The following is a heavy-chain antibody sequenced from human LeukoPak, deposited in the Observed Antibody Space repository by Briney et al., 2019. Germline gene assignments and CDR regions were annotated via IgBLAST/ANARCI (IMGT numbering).Heavy chain of an antibody. CDR3: AKGERAYCGGDCYYDY. Sequence: GGSLRLSCAASGFTFSSYAMSWVWQAPGRGLEWVSAISGSGGSTYYADSGKGRLTISRDNSKNTLYLQMNSLRAEDTAVYYCAKGERAYCGGDCYYDYWGQGTLVTVSS. J-gene: IGHJ4*02. CDR1: GFTFSSYA. CDR2: ISGSGGST. V-gene: IGHV3-23*01. D-gene: IGHD2-21*02.